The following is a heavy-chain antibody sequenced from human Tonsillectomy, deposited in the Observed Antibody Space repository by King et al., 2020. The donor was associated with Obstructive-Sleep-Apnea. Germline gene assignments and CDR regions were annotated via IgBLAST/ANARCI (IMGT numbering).Heavy chain of an antibody. D-gene: IGHD2/OR15-2a*01. CDR3: ARAPYLGEENDY. CDR1: GDSISTSYY. CDR2: IYYSGST. Sequence: QLQESGPGLVKPSETLSLTCTVSGDSISTSYYWTWIRLPPGKGLEWIGTIYYSGSTYYNPSLKIRVTMSVHTSKNQFSLTLSSVTAADKAVYYGARAPYLGEENDYGGQGTLVTVPS. J-gene: IGHJ4*02. V-gene: IGHV4-39*07.